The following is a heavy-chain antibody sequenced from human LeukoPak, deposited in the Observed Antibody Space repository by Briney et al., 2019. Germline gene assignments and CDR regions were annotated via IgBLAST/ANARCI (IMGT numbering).Heavy chain of an antibody. CDR2: IWYDGRNK. CDR3: ARLEDVEVDY. Sequence: GRSLRLSCAASGFTFSSYGMHWVRQAPGKGLEWVAVIWYDGRNKYYADSVKGRFTISRDNSKNTLYLQMNSLRAEDTAVYYRARLEDVEVDYWGQGTLVTVSS. D-gene: IGHD3-3*01. V-gene: IGHV3-33*01. CDR1: GFTFSSYG. J-gene: IGHJ4*02.